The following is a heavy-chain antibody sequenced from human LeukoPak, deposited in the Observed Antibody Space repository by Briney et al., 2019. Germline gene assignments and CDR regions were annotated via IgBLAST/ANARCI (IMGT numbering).Heavy chain of an antibody. CDR1: GVSISSYY. Sequence: SETLSLTCTVSGVSISSYYWSWIRQPPGKGLEWIGYIYYSGSTNYNPSLKSRVTISVDTSKNQFSLKLSSVTAADTAVYYCARRLAAAGMWEDMDVWGQGTTVTVSS. D-gene: IGHD6-13*01. V-gene: IGHV4-59*01. J-gene: IGHJ6*02. CDR2: IYYSGST. CDR3: ARRLAAAGMWEDMDV.